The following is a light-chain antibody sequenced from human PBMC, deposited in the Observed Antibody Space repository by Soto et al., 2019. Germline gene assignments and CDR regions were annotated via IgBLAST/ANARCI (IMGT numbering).Light chain of an antibody. V-gene: IGKV3-20*01. CDR2: GAS. J-gene: IGKJ1*01. CDR3: QQYGSSGT. Sequence: EIVLTQSPGTLSLSPGERATLSCTASQSFNSNYLAWYQQKPGQAPRLLLYGASTRATGIPDRFSGSGSGTDFTLTISRLEPEDFAVYYCQQYGSSGTFGQGTKVDIK. CDR1: QSFNSNY.